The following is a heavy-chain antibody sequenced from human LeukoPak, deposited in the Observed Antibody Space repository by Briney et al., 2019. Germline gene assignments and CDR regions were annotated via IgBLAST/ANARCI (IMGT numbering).Heavy chain of an antibody. J-gene: IGHJ4*02. D-gene: IGHD6-19*01. CDR2: ISSSSSYI. Sequence: GSLRLSCAASGFTFSSYSMNWVRQAPGKGLEWVSSISSSSSYIYYADSVKGRFTISRDNAKNSLYLQMNSLKAEDTAVYYCASTKAVAGTADYWGQGTLVTVSS. CDR3: ASTKAVAGTADY. V-gene: IGHV3-21*01. CDR1: GFTFSSYS.